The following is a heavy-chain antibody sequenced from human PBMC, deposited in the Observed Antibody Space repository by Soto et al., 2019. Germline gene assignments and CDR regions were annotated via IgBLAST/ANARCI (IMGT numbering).Heavy chain of an antibody. CDR2: IIPIFGTA. D-gene: IGHD2-2*01. CDR3: ARSQGGSTSLDISYNYYYGMDV. V-gene: IGHV1-69*01. CDR1: GGTFSSYA. J-gene: IGHJ6*02. Sequence: QVQLVQSGAEVKKPGSSVKVSCKAPGGTFSSYAISWVRQAPGQGLEWMGGIIPIFGTANYAQKFQGRVTITADEYTSTGYMEVSSLRSADTAVYYWARSQGGSTSLDISYNYYYGMDVWGQGTTVTVSS.